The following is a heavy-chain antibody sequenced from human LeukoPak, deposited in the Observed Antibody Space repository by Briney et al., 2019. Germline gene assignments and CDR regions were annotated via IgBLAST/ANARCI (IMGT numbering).Heavy chain of an antibody. CDR3: ARDPRYYYGSGSSSDAFDI. CDR2: FDPEDGET. J-gene: IGHJ3*02. CDR1: GYTLSELS. D-gene: IGHD3-10*01. V-gene: IGHV1-24*01. Sequence: GASVKVSCKVSGYTLSELSMEWVRQAPGKGLEWMGGFDPEDGETIYAQKFQGRVTMTEDTSTNTAYMELGSLRSEDTAVYYCARDPRYYYGSGSSSDAFDIWGQGTMVTVSS.